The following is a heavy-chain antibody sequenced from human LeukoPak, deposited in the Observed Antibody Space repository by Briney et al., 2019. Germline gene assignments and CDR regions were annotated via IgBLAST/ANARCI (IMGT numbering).Heavy chain of an antibody. CDR1: GYIYTDFY. J-gene: IGHJ4*02. V-gene: IGHV1-2*02. CDR2: INPTSGGT. D-gene: IGHD4-23*01. Sequence: ALVGVSCKAFGYIYTDFYVYSVRQAPGQGGGWWGGINPTSGGTKYAQKFQGRVTMTRDTSISTAYMELTRLRSDDTAVNSCAVYGGSDWSYFDYWGQGTLVTVSS. CDR3: AVYGGSDWSYFDY.